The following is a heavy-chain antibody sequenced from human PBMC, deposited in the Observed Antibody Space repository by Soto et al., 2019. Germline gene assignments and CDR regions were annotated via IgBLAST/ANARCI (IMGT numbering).Heavy chain of an antibody. Sequence: QVQLVESGGGVVQPGRSLRLSCAASGFTFSSYGMHWVRQAPGKGLEWVAVIWYDGSNKYYADSVKGRFTISRDNSKNTLYLQMNSLRAEDTAVYYCAREVGVVVPAAIPYRGWFDPWGQGTLVTVSS. CDR2: IWYDGSNK. D-gene: IGHD2-2*02. J-gene: IGHJ5*02. CDR1: GFTFSSYG. CDR3: AREVGVVVPAAIPYRGWFDP. V-gene: IGHV3-33*01.